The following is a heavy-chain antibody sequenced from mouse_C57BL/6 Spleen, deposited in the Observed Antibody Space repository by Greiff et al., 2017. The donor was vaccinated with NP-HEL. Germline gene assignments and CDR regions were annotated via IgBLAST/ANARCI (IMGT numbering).Heavy chain of an antibody. V-gene: IGHV1-18*01. CDR2: INPNNGGT. D-gene: IGHD1-1*01. CDR1: GYTFTDYN. Sequence: EVQLQQSGPELVKPGASVKIPCKASGYTFTDYNMDWVKQSHGKSLEWIGDINPNNGGTIYNQKFKGKATLTVDKSSSTAYMELRSLTSEDTAVYYCARVGDLLLLYAMDYWGQGTSVTVSS. CDR3: ARVGDLLLLYAMDY. J-gene: IGHJ4*01.